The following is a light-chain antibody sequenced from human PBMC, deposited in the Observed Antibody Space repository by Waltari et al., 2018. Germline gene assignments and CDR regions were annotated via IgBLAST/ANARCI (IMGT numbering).Light chain of an antibody. CDR3: QVWDSSSDHLYV. J-gene: IGLJ1*01. Sequence: SYVLTQPPSVSVAPGPTARITCGGNNIASKRVHWYQQKPGQAPVLVVYDDSDRPSGIPERFSGSNSGNTATLTISRVEAGDEADYYCQVWDSSSDHLYVFGTGTKVTVL. CDR2: DDS. CDR1: NIASKR. V-gene: IGLV3-21*02.